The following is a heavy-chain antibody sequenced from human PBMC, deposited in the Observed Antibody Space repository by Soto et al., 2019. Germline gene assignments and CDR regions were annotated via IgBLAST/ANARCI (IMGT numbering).Heavy chain of an antibody. CDR2: TYYRSKWYY. D-gene: IGHD6-19*01. Sequence: QTLSLTCAISGDSVSSNSAAWSWIRQSPSRGLEWLGRTYYRSKWYYDYAVSVKSRITITPDTSKNQFSLQLNSVNPEDTAVYYCAREGSGWYLGGSYYYGMEVWGKGTTVTVSS. J-gene: IGHJ6*04. CDR1: GDSVSSNSAA. CDR3: AREGSGWYLGGSYYYGMEV. V-gene: IGHV6-1*01.